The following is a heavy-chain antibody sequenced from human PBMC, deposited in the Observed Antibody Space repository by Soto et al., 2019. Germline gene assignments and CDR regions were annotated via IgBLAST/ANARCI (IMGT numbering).Heavy chain of an antibody. D-gene: IGHD3-22*01. Sequence: SETLSLTCTVSGGSISSSSYYWGWIRQPPGKGLEWIGSISYSGSTYYNPSLKSRVTISVDTSKNQFSLKLSSVTAADTAVYYCASSPISYYDSSGYYGPIDYWGQGTLVTVSS. CDR2: ISYSGST. V-gene: IGHV4-39*01. CDR3: ASSPISYYDSSGYYGPIDY. CDR1: GGSISSSSYY. J-gene: IGHJ4*02.